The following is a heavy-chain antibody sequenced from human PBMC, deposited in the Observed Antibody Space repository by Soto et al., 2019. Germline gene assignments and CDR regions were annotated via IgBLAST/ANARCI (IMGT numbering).Heavy chain of an antibody. J-gene: IGHJ6*02. CDR2: IIPIFGTA. D-gene: IGHD3-22*01. Sequence: SVKVSCKASGGTFSSYAISWVRQAPGQGLEWMGGIIPIFGTANYAQKFQGRVTITADESTSTAYMELSSLRSEDTAVYYCERWNGSYHDSSGYYPPPYYYYYYGMDVWGQGTTVTVSS. V-gene: IGHV1-69*13. CDR3: ERWNGSYHDSSGYYPPPYYYYYYGMDV. CDR1: GGTFSSYA.